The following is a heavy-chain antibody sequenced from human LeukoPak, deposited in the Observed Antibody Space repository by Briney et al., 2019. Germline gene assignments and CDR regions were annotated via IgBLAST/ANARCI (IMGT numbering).Heavy chain of an antibody. J-gene: IGHJ4*02. V-gene: IGHV3-23*01. Sequence: GGSLRLSCAASGFTFRTYAMTWVRQAPGKGLEWVSSITGNGRSTYYADSVKGRFTISRDNSKNTLYLQMDSLRAEDTAVYHCARDSGNYLQPTDYWGQGTLVTVSS. CDR2: ITGNGRST. D-gene: IGHD1-26*01. CDR3: ARDSGNYLQPTDY. CDR1: GFTFRTYA.